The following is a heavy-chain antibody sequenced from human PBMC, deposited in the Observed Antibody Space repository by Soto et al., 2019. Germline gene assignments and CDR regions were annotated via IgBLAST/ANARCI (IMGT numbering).Heavy chain of an antibody. D-gene: IGHD1-26*01. J-gene: IGHJ4*02. Sequence: QVQLVQSGAEEKKPGASVKVSCKASGYTFTTYAMHWVRQAPGQRLEWMGWINAGNGNTKYSQKFQGRVTITRDTSASTAYMELSSLRSEDTAVHYCARLGLSGSYYFERDDYWGQGTLVTVSS. CDR3: ARLGLSGSYYFERDDY. CDR1: GYTFTTYA. V-gene: IGHV1-3*05. CDR2: INAGNGNT.